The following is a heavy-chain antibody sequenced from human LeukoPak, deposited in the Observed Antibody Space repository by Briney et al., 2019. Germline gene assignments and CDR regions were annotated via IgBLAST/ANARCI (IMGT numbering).Heavy chain of an antibody. V-gene: IGHV3-21*01. CDR2: ISSSSSYI. CDR3: ARKLWFGEPCCYFDY. CDR1: GFTFSSYE. D-gene: IGHD3-10*01. J-gene: IGHJ4*02. Sequence: PGGSLRLSCAASGFTFSSYEMNWVRQAPGKGLEWVSSISSSSSYIYYADSVKGRFTISRDNAKDSLHLQMNSLRAEDTAVYYCARKLWFGEPCCYFDYWGQGTLVTVSS.